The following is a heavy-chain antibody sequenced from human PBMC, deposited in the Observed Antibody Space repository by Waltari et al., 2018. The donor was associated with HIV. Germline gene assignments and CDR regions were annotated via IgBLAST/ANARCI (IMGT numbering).Heavy chain of an antibody. CDR2: IYSGGST. CDR3: ARDWAHSSSWSRYYYHGMDV. D-gene: IGHD6-13*01. Sequence: EVQLVESGGGLVQPGGSLRLSCAASGFTVSSNYMSWVRQAPGKGLEWVSVIYSGGSTYYADSVKGRFTISRDNSKNTLYLQMNNLRAEDTAVYYCARDWAHSSSWSRYYYHGMDVLGQGTTVTVSS. J-gene: IGHJ6*02. V-gene: IGHV3-66*01. CDR1: GFTVSSNY.